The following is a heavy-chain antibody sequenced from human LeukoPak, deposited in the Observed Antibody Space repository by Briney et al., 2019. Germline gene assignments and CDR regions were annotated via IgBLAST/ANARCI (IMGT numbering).Heavy chain of an antibody. CDR2: ISASGGST. D-gene: IGHD2-21*02. J-gene: IGHJ4*02. CDR3: AKDAMTAIFFCDY. Sequence: GGSLRLSCAASGFTFSNYGMIWVRQAPGKGLEWVSAISASGGSTYYSDSVKGRFTISRDNSKNTLYLQMNSLRAENTAVYYCAKDAMTAIFFCDYWGQGTLVTVSS. CDR1: GFTFSNYG. V-gene: IGHV3-23*01.